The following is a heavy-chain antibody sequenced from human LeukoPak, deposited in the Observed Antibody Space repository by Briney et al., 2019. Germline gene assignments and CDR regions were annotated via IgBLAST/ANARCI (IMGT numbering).Heavy chain of an antibody. CDR2: ISSSGDNT. CDR3: ARHYYTCLSNYRFCVY. D-gene: IGHD3-16*02. J-gene: IGHJ4*02. V-gene: IGHV3-23*01. CDR1: GFTFSTYG. Sequence: GGSLTLSCAASGFTFSTYGKIWRRQAPGKGLEWVSGISSSGDNTYYADSVKGRFTISRDNSKNTLYLKMNSVRAEDPAIYYCARHYYTCLSNYRFCVYRGERTLVTVSS.